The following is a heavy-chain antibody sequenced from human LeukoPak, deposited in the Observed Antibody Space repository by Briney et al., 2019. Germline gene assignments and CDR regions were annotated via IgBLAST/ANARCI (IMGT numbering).Heavy chain of an antibody. J-gene: IGHJ4*02. V-gene: IGHV2-5*01. Sequence: SGPTLVNPTQTLTLTCTFSGFSLSTSGVGVGWIRQPPGKALEWLALIYWNDDKRYSPSLKSRLTITKDTSKNQVVLTMTDMDPVDTATYYCAHRHGWNRSFDYWGQGTLVTVSS. CDR2: IYWNDDK. D-gene: IGHD1-1*01. CDR1: GFSLSTSGVG. CDR3: AHRHGWNRSFDY.